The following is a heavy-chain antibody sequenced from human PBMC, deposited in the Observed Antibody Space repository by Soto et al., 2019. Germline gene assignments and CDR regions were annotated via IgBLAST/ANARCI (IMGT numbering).Heavy chain of an antibody. Sequence: VKLVESGGGVVQPGGSLKLSCAASGFTFNIYGMHWVRQAPHKGLEWVALISYDGSNQYYANSVKGRFTISRDNSKNTLFLQMNSLRADDTAVYYCAKDQASGQGSFDSWGQGTLVTVSS. CDR3: AKDQASGQGSFDS. CDR2: ISYDGSNQ. CDR1: GFTFNIYG. J-gene: IGHJ4*02. V-gene: IGHV3-30*18.